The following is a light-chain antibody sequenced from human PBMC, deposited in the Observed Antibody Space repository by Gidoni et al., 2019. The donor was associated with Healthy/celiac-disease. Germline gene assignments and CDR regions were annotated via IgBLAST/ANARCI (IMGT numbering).Light chain of an antibody. CDR2: KAS. CDR3: QPYNSYPWT. CDR1: QSISSW. J-gene: IGKJ1*01. V-gene: IGKV1-5*03. Sequence: EIQMTQSPSTLSASVGDRVTITCRASQSISSWLAWYQQKPGKAPKLLIYKASSFESGVPSRFSGRGSGTEFTLPISSLQPDDFATYYCQPYNSYPWTFGQGTKVEIK.